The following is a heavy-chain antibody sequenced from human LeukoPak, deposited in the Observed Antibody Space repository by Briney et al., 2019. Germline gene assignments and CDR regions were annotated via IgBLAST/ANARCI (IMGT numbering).Heavy chain of an antibody. CDR3: AKCPKRAFGAFDI. D-gene: IGHD3-10*01. Sequence: PPGRSLRLSCGASEFSFENYAMHWVRQAPGKGLEWVALISDDGSNRFYADSVKGRFTISRDNSKKTLYMQMNSLRPEDTAVYYCAKCPKRAFGAFDIWGQGTMVTVSS. J-gene: IGHJ3*02. CDR1: EFSFENYA. CDR2: ISDDGSNR. V-gene: IGHV3-30*04.